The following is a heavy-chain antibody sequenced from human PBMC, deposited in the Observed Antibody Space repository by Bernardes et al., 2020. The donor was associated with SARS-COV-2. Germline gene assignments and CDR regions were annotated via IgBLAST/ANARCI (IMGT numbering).Heavy chain of an antibody. CDR2: IDFDGSIT. CDR1: GFTFSAYW. CDR3: GKDRGAGSRAFDV. D-gene: IGHD1-26*01. J-gene: IGHJ3*01. V-gene: IGHV3-74*01. Sequence: GGSLRLSCAASGFTFSAYWMHWVRQVPGLGLEWVSRIDFDGSITHYADSVKGRFTISRDNAKNTLFLQMNSLRAEDTAVYYCGKDRGAGSRAFDVWGQGSMVTVSS.